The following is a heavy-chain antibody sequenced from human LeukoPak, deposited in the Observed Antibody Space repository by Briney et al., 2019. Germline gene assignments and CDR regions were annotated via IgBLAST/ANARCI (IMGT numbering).Heavy chain of an antibody. CDR3: ARSAREIVATTLPRSYYYYGMDV. J-gene: IGHJ6*02. Sequence: GGSLRLSCAASGFTFSSYGMHWVRQAPGKGLEWVAVIWYDGSNKYYADSVKGRFTISRDNSKNTLYLQMNSLRAEDTAVYYCARSAREIVATTLPRSYYYYGMDVWGQGTTVTVSS. V-gene: IGHV3-33*01. CDR1: GFTFSSYG. CDR2: IWYDGSNK. D-gene: IGHD5-12*01.